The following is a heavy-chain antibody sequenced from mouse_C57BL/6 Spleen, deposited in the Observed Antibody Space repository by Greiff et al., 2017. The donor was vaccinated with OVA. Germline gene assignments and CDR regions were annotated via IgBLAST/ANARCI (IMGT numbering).Heavy chain of an antibody. J-gene: IGHJ2*01. CDR2: IYPRSGNT. CDR3: ARTHYGNVVYFDY. Sequence: QVQLKESGAELARPGASVKLSCKASGYTFTSYGISWVKQRTGQGLEWIGEIYPRSGNTYYNEKFKGKATLTADKSSSTAYMELRSLTSEDSAVYFCARTHYGNVVYFDYWGQGTTLTVSS. V-gene: IGHV1-81*01. D-gene: IGHD2-1*01. CDR1: GYTFTSYG.